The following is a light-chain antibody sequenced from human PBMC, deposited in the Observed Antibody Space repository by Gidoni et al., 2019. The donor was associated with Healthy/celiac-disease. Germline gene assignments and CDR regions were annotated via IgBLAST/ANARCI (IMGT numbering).Light chain of an antibody. Sequence: EFLLTHSPATLSLSPVERATLSCRASQSVSSYLAWYQQKPGQAPRLLIYDASNRATGIPARLSGSGSGTDFTLTISRLEHEDFAVYYCQQRSNWPGTFGQGTKVEIK. CDR2: DAS. V-gene: IGKV3-11*01. CDR1: QSVSSY. CDR3: QQRSNWPGT. J-gene: IGKJ1*01.